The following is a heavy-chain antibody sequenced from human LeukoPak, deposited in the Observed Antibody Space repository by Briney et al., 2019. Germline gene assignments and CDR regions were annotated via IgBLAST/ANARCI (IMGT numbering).Heavy chain of an antibody. CDR3: ARDLRAAGDY. CDR1: GFTFSSYS. D-gene: IGHD6-19*01. Sequence: DPGGSLRLSCAASGFTFSSYSMNWVRQAPGKGLEWVSSISSSSSYIYYADSVKGRFTISRDNAKNSLYLQINSLRAEDTAVYYCARDLRAAGDYWGQGTLVTVSS. CDR2: ISSSSSYI. J-gene: IGHJ4*02. V-gene: IGHV3-21*01.